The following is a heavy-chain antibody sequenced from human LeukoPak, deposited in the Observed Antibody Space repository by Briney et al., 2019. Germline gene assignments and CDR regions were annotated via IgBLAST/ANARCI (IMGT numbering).Heavy chain of an antibody. CDR3: ASGGYGDYVGSHYYYYGMDV. V-gene: IGHV4-59*01. CDR2: IYYSGST. J-gene: IGHJ6*02. D-gene: IGHD4-17*01. CDR1: GGSISSYY. Sequence: SETLSLTCTVSGGSISSYYWSWIRQPLGKGLEWIGYIYYSGSTNYNPSLKSRVTISVDTSKNQFSLKLSSVTAADTAVYYCASGGYGDYVGSHYYYYGMDVWGQGTTVTVSS.